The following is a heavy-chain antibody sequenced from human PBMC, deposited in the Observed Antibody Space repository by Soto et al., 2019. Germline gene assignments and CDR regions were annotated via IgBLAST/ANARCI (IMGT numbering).Heavy chain of an antibody. Sequence: QVQLVESGGGVVQPGRSLRLSCAASGFTFSSYGMHWVRQAPGTGLEWVAVIWYDGSNKYYADSVKGRFTISRDNSKHTLYLQMNSLRAEDTAVYYCARAEGDYVWYYFDYWGQGTLGTVSS. D-gene: IGHD4-17*01. CDR2: IWYDGSNK. J-gene: IGHJ4*02. CDR1: GFTFSSYG. V-gene: IGHV3-33*01. CDR3: ARAEGDYVWYYFDY.